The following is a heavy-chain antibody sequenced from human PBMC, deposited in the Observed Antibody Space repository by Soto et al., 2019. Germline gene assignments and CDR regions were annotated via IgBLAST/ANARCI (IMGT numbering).Heavy chain of an antibody. CDR1: GFTFSSSA. Sequence: SVKVSCKTSGFTFSSSAVHWVRQARGHRLQWIGWIDVGSGNANYAQKFQGRVTITRDTSASTAYMELSSLRSEDTAVHYCARDLSYSSGNADALHIWGQGTMVTVSS. J-gene: IGHJ3*02. CDR2: IDVGSGNA. D-gene: IGHD3-22*01. CDR3: ARDLSYSSGNADALHI. V-gene: IGHV1-58*01.